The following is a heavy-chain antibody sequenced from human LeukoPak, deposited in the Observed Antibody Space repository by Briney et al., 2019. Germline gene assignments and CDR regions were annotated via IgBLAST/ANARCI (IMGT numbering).Heavy chain of an antibody. CDR2: ISWNSGSI. CDR3: AKARGYDILTGYSYFDY. Sequence: PGGSLRLSCAVSGFTFDDYAMHWVRQAPGKGLEWVSGISWNSGSIGYADSVKGRFTISRDNAKNSLYLQMNSLRAEDMALYYCAKARGYDILTGYSYFDYWGQGTLVTVSS. D-gene: IGHD3-9*01. V-gene: IGHV3-9*03. CDR1: GFTFDDYA. J-gene: IGHJ4*02.